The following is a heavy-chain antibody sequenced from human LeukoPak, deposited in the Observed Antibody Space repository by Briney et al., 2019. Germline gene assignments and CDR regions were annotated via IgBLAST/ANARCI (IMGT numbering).Heavy chain of an antibody. CDR3: ARDFGVIRRS. V-gene: IGHV3-30-3*01. Sequence: GGSLRLSCAASGFSVGDYAMHWVRQAPGKGLEWVAVMSYEETYKNYAEAVKGRFTISRDDSKNTLFLQMSSLRPEDTAVYYCARDFGVIRRSWGQGTLVSVSS. J-gene: IGHJ5*02. CDR1: GFSVGDYA. D-gene: IGHD3-3*01. CDR2: MSYEETYK.